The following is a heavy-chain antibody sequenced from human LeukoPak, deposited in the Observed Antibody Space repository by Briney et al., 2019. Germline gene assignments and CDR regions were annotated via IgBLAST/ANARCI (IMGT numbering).Heavy chain of an antibody. CDR3: AKDWAPEEGGHVAFGS. Sequence: PGGSLRLSCAASGFTFSSYAMRWVRQAPGKGLEWVSAISGSGGSTYYGDSVKGRFTISRDNSKNTLYLQMNSLRAEDTAVYYCAKDWAPEEGGHVAFGSWGQGTMVTVSS. CDR1: GFTFSSYA. V-gene: IGHV3-23*01. J-gene: IGHJ3*02. D-gene: IGHD3-16*01. CDR2: ISGSGGST.